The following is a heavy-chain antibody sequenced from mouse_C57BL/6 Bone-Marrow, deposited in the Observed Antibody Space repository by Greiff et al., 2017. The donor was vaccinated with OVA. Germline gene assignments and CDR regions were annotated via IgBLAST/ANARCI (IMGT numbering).Heavy chain of an antibody. CDR3: ASPYYSYYAMDY. V-gene: IGHV3-6*01. D-gene: IGHD2-10*01. CDR2: ISYDGSN. Sequence: ESGPGLVKPSQSLSLTCSVTGYSITSGYYWNWIRQFPGNKLEWMGYISYDGSNNYNPSLKNRISITRDTSKNQFFLKLNSVTTEDTATYYCASPYYSYYAMDYWGQGTSVTVSS. J-gene: IGHJ4*01. CDR1: GYSITSGYY.